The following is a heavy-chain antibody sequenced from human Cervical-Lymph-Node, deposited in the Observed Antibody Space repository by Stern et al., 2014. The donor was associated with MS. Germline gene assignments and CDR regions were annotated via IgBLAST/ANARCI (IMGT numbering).Heavy chain of an antibody. CDR1: GFTFSKNY. Sequence: EVQLEESGGGLIQPGGSLRLSCVASGFTFSKNYMSWVRQAPGKGLEWVSSIYSVGSTYYADSVQGRFVISRDNSKNTLFLQMNSLRAEDTAVYYCARLVNRATQFDYWGQGTLVTVSS. CDR2: IYSVGST. J-gene: IGHJ4*02. V-gene: IGHV3-53*01. D-gene: IGHD1-14*01. CDR3: ARLVNRATQFDY.